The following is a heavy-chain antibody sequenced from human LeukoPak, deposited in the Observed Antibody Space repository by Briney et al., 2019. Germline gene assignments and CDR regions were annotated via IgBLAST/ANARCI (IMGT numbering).Heavy chain of an antibody. Sequence: GGSLRLSCAASGFTFSSYSMNWVRQAPGKGLEWVSASGNGYAYYADSVKGRFTISRDNSKNTLYLQMSSLRAEDTAVYYCAKRGAEVGTTVAPGDYWGQGTLLTVSS. V-gene: IGHV3-23*01. J-gene: IGHJ4*02. CDR2: SGNGYA. CDR3: AKRGAEVGTTVAPGDY. CDR1: GFTFSSYS. D-gene: IGHD1-26*01.